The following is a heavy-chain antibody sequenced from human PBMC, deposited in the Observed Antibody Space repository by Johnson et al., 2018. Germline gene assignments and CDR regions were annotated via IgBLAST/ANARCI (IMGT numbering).Heavy chain of an antibody. CDR2: ISWNSGSI. CDR3: AKDIVGYYDNSGLRGYFQH. CDR1: GFTFDDYA. J-gene: IGHJ1*01. Sequence: VQLVESGGGLVQPGRSLRLSCAASGFTFDDYAMHWVRQAPGKGLEWVSGISWNSGSIHYAVSVNGRFTISRDSAKNSLYLQMNSLRTEDTALYYCAKDIVGYYDNSGLRGYFQHWGQGTLVTVSS. V-gene: IGHV3-9*01. D-gene: IGHD3-22*01.